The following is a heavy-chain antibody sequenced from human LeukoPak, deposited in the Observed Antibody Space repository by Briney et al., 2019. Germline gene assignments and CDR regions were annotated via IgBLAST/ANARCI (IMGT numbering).Heavy chain of an antibody. Sequence: ASVKVSCKASGYTFTSCAISWVRQAPGQGLEWMGWISAYNGNTNYAQKLQGRVTMTTDTSTSTAYMELRSLRSEDTAVYYCARDSVRGGLANVVVNYPYYFDYWGQGTLVTVSS. V-gene: IGHV1-18*01. J-gene: IGHJ4*02. D-gene: IGHD2-21*01. CDR3: ARDSVRGGLANVVVNYPYYFDY. CDR2: ISAYNGNT. CDR1: GYTFTSCA.